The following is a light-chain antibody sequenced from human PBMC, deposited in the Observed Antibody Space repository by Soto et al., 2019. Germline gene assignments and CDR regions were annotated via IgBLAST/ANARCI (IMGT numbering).Light chain of an antibody. Sequence: EIVLTQSPGTLSSSPGERATLSCRASQSVSSSYLAWYQQKPGQAPRLLIYGASSRATGIPDRFSGSGSGTDFTLTISRLEPEDFAVYYCQQYGSSPLWTFGQGTKVEIK. CDR1: QSVSSSY. J-gene: IGKJ1*01. CDR3: QQYGSSPLWT. V-gene: IGKV3-20*01. CDR2: GAS.